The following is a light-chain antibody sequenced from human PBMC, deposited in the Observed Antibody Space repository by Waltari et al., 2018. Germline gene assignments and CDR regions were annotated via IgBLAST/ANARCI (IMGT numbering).Light chain of an antibody. CDR2: KTS. J-gene: IGKJ1*01. CDR3: QQYKDYLGT. Sequence: DIQMTQTPSTLSASVGNRVIITCRASQSIGLYLAWYQQRPGTAPKLLIYKTSILQNEVPSRFSGSGSGTEFTLTISSLQPDDFATYYCQQYKDYLGTFGQGTKVEV. CDR1: QSIGLY. V-gene: IGKV1-5*03.